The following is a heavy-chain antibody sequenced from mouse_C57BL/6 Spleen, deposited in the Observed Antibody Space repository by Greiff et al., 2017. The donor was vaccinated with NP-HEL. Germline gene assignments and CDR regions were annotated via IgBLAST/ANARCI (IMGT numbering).Heavy chain of an antibody. J-gene: IGHJ3*01. CDR3: ARHGREGWFAY. CDR1: GFTFSSYG. V-gene: IGHV5-6*01. CDR2: ISSGGSYT. Sequence: EVKLVESGGDLVKPGGSLKLSCAASGFTFSSYGMSWVRQTPDKRLEWVATISSGGSYTYYPDSVKGRFTISRDNAKNTLYLQMSSLRSEDTALYYCARHGREGWFAYWGQGTLVTVSA.